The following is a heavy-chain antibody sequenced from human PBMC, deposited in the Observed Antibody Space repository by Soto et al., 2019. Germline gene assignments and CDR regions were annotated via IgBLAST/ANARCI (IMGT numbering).Heavy chain of an antibody. CDR3: ARAWGASSMIVEVTSIGRFDY. J-gene: IGHJ4*02. CDR1: GFTFSDYY. CDR2: ISNTGRAI. V-gene: IGHV3-11*01. D-gene: IGHD2-21*02. Sequence: QVQVVESGGGLVKPGGSLRLSCAASGFTFSDYYMSWIRQAPGKGLEWVSYISNTGRAIYYADSVKGRFTISRDNAKTSLYLQMTSLRGEDTAVYYCARAWGASSMIVEVTSIGRFDYWGQGTLVTVSS.